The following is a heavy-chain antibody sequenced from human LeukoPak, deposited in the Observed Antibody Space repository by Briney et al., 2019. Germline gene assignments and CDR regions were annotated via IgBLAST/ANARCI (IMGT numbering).Heavy chain of an antibody. J-gene: IGHJ5*02. V-gene: IGHV3-30*02. CDR1: GFTFSSYG. Sequence: GGSLRLSCAASGFTFSSYGMHWVRQAPGKGLEWVAFIRYDGSNKYYADSVKGRFTISRDNSKNTLYLQMNSLRAEDTAVYYCAKDIKFYYCDSSGLNWFDPWGQGTLVTVSS. CDR2: IRYDGSNK. D-gene: IGHD3-22*01. CDR3: AKDIKFYYCDSSGLNWFDP.